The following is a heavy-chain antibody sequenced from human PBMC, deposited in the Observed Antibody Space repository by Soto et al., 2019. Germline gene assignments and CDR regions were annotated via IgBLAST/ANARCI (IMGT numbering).Heavy chain of an antibody. D-gene: IGHD3-3*01. CDR2: IKSKTDGGTT. CDR3: TTGKIDYDFWSGYYYYGMDV. Sequence: PGGSLRLSCAASVCTFSNAWMSLVRQAPGKGLGWVGRIKSKTDGGTTDYTAPVKGRFTISRDDSKNTLYLQMNSLKTEDTAVYYCTTGKIDYDFWSGYYYYGMDVWGQGTTVTVSS. V-gene: IGHV3-15*01. CDR1: VCTFSNAW. J-gene: IGHJ6*02.